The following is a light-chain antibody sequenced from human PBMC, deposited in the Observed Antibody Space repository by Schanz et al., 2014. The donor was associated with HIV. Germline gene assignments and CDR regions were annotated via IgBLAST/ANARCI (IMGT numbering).Light chain of an antibody. Sequence: QSALTQPASVSGSPGQSIIISCTGTSNDIGRYNLISWYQQHPGKAPKLMIYDVTNRPSGVSSRFSGSKSDNTASLTISGLQPEDEADYYCIAYTSDTVLFGGGTKVTVL. CDR2: DVT. CDR1: SNDIGRYNL. CDR3: IAYTSDTVL. J-gene: IGLJ2*01. V-gene: IGLV2-14*02.